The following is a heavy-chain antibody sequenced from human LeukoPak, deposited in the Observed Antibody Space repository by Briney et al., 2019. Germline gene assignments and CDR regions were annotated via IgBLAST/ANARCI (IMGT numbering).Heavy chain of an antibody. V-gene: IGHV3-30-3*01. J-gene: IGHJ3*02. D-gene: IGHD3-10*01. CDR1: GFTFSTYA. CDR3: ARAIYYGSGSYAFDI. Sequence: RSVRLSCAASGFTFSTYAMHWVRQAPGKGLEWVAVISYDGSNKYYADSVKGRFTISRDNSRNTLYLQMNSLRAEDTAVYYCARAIYYGSGSYAFDIWGKGTMVTVSS. CDR2: ISYDGSNK.